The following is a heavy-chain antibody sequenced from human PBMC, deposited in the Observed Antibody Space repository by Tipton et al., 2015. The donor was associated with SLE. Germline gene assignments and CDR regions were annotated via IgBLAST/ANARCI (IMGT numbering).Heavy chain of an antibody. CDR1: GFTFSDYS. Sequence: SLRLSCAASGFTFSDYSMNWVRQAPGKGLEWVANIKQDGSEKYYVDSVKGRFAISRDNAKNSLYLQMNSLRAEDTAVYYCARGRYCSGGHCYFADYWGQGTLVTVSS. CDR3: ARGRYCSGGHCYFADY. V-gene: IGHV3-7*04. CDR2: IKQDGSEK. D-gene: IGHD2-15*01. J-gene: IGHJ4*02.